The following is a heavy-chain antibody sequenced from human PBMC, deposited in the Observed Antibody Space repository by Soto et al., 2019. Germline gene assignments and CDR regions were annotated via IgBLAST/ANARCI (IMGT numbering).Heavy chain of an antibody. CDR1: GYTFTSYA. CDR2: INAGNGNT. V-gene: IGHV1-3*01. Sequence: ASVKVSCKASGYTFTSYAMHWVRQAPGQRLEWMGWINAGNGNTKYSQKFQGRVTITRDTSASTAYMELSSLRSEDTAVYYCARDDCSGGSCWVDYWGQGTLVTVSS. J-gene: IGHJ4*02. D-gene: IGHD2-15*01. CDR3: ARDDCSGGSCWVDY.